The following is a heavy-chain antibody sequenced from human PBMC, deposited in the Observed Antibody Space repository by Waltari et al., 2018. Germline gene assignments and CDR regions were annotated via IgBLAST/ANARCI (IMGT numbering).Heavy chain of an antibody. CDR1: GFTFSHSH. Sequence: EVQLLESGGDLVQPGGSLRLSCVASGFTFSHSHMTWVRQAPGKGPEWVSSINVDGDNTYYADFVKGRFTISRDSSKNTLYLQMNSLRAEDTALYYCAKHSGYDSFPIRFDPWGQGTLVTVSS. J-gene: IGHJ5*02. D-gene: IGHD5-12*01. V-gene: IGHV3-23*01. CDR3: AKHSGYDSFPIRFDP. CDR2: INVDGDNT.